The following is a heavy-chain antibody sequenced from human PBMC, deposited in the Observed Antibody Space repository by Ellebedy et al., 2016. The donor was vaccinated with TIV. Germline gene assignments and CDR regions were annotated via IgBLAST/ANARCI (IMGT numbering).Heavy chain of an antibody. D-gene: IGHD5-12*01. Sequence: ASVKVSCKASGYTFTSYYMHWMRQAPGQGLEWMGGIIPIFGTANYAQKFQGRVTITADESTSTAYMELSSLRSEDTAVYYCAREGGDGGYAIKYYFDYWGQGTLVTVSS. J-gene: IGHJ4*02. V-gene: IGHV1-69*13. CDR2: IIPIFGTA. CDR3: AREGGDGGYAIKYYFDY. CDR1: GYTFTSYY.